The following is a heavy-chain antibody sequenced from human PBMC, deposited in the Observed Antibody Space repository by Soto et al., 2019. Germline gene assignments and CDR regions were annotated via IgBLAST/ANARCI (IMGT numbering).Heavy chain of an antibody. CDR1: GYTFINYY. CDR2: INPSGGRT. J-gene: IGHJ6*02. CDR3: AREKASTSLLTHYYYAMDV. V-gene: IGHV1-46*01. Sequence: SSVKVSCKSSGYTFINYYVHWVRQAPGQGLEWMGMINPSGGRTTYPQKFQGRVTMTRDTSTSTVYVELSSLRSDDTAVFYCAREKASTSLLTHYYYAMDVWGQGTTVTVSS.